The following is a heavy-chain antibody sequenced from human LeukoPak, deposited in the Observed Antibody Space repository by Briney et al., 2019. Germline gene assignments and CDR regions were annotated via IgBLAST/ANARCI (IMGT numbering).Heavy chain of an antibody. V-gene: IGHV3-23*01. Sequence: PGGSLRLSCAASGFTFSSYAMSWVRQAPGKGLEWVSAIGGSGGSTYYADSVKDRFTISRDNSKNTLYLQMNSLRAEDTAVYYCANYGNGIFGVVINYYYYYYMDVWGKGTTVTVSS. CDR3: ANYGNGIFGVVINYYYYYYMDV. CDR2: IGGSGGST. D-gene: IGHD3-3*01. J-gene: IGHJ6*03. CDR1: GFTFSSYA.